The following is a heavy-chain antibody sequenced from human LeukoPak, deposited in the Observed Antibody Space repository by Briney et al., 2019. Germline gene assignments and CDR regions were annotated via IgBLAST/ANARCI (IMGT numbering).Heavy chain of an antibody. D-gene: IGHD3-10*01. J-gene: IGHJ4*02. Sequence: ASVKVSCKASGYTFTSYGISWVRQAPGQGLEWMGWISAYNGNTNYAQKLQGRVTMTTDTSTSTAYMELRSLRSDDTAVYYCARDYGIGYYGSGGCPDYWGQGTLVTVSS. CDR2: ISAYNGNT. CDR1: GYTFTSYG. CDR3: ARDYGIGYYGSGGCPDY. V-gene: IGHV1-18*01.